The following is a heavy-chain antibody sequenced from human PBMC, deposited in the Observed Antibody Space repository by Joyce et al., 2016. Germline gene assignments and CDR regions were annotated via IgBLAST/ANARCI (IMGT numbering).Heavy chain of an antibody. CDR1: GFIFGDYA. V-gene: IGHV3-49*05. CDR3: TRIGDCSGGSCYEGWFDP. D-gene: IGHD2-15*01. Sequence: EVQLVESGGGFVKQGRSMRLSCTSSGFIFGDYAMNWFRQAPGKGLAWVGFIRSKAYGWTTEYAASVKGRFTISRDDSKSISYLQMNSLKTEDTAVYYCTRIGDCSGGSCYEGWFDPWGQGTLVTVSS. CDR2: IRSKAYGWTT. J-gene: IGHJ5*02.